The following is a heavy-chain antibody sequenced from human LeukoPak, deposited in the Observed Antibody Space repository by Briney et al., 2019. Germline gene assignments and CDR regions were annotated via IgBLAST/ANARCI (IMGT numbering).Heavy chain of an antibody. D-gene: IGHD2-2*01. CDR3: ARGGDIVVVPAAMDY. V-gene: IGHV3-48*01. J-gene: IGHJ4*02. CDR1: GFTFSSYG. Sequence: GGSLRLSCAASGFTFSSYGMTWIRQAPGKGLEWVSYISSSSSTIYYADSVKGRFTISRDNAKNSLYLQLNSLRAEDTAVYYCARGGDIVVVPAAMDYWGQGTLVTVSS. CDR2: ISSSSSTI.